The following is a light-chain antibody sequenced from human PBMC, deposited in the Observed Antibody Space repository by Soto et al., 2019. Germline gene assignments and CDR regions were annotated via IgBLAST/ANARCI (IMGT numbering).Light chain of an antibody. CDR2: SNN. CDR3: VAWDGSLDGYVV. Sequence: QSVLTQPPSASGTPGQRVTISCSGSSSNIGSNTVNWYQQLPGTAPKLVIYSNNQRPSGVPDRFSGSKSGTSASLAISGLQSEDEADYYCVAWDGSLDGYVVFGGGTTLT. CDR1: SSNIGSNT. J-gene: IGLJ2*01. V-gene: IGLV1-44*01.